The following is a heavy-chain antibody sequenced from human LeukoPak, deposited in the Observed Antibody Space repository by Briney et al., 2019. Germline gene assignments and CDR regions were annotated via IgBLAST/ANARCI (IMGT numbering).Heavy chain of an antibody. CDR1: GGSISSSSYC. V-gene: IGHV4-39*07. CDR2: IYYSGST. Sequence: PSETLSLTCTVSGGSISSSSYCWGWIRQPPGKGLEWIGSIYYSGSTYYNPSLKSRVTISVDTSKTQFSLKLSSVTAADTAVYYCVRGYGDYGYWYFDLWGRGTLVTVSS. J-gene: IGHJ2*01. CDR3: VRGYGDYGYWYFDL. D-gene: IGHD4-17*01.